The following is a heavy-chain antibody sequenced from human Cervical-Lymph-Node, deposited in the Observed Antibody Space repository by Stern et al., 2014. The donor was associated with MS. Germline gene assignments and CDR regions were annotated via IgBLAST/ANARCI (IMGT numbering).Heavy chain of an antibody. Sequence: VQLLESGGGVVQPGRSLTLSCAASGFSLSNSGMHWVRQAPGKGLEWLAVMSFVGGNKKYGDSVKGRFSISRDMANNTLFLQMNSLRPEDTALYYCMGVGDAMHVWGQGTTVIVSS. CDR3: MGVGDAMHV. V-gene: IGHV3-30*03. CDR2: MSFVGGNK. J-gene: IGHJ6*02. CDR1: GFSLSNSG.